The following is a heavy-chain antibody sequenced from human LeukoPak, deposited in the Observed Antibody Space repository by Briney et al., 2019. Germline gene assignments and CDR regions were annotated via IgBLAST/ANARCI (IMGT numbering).Heavy chain of an antibody. CDR1: GGSISSYY. V-gene: IGHV4-59*08. CDR3: ARLFRTYYYDSSGYLELYYFDY. J-gene: IGHJ4*02. D-gene: IGHD3-22*01. CDR2: IFYSGST. Sequence: TPSETLSLTCTVSGGSISSYYWSWIRQPPVKGLEWIGYIFYSGSTNYNPSLKSRVTISVDTSKNQFSLKLSSVTAADTAVYYCARLFRTYYYDSSGYLELYYFDYWGQGTLVTVSS.